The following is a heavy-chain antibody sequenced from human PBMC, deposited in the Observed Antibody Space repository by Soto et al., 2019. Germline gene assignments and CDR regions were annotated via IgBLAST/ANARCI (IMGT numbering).Heavy chain of an antibody. V-gene: IGHV4-38-2*01. D-gene: IGHD3-22*01. CDR2: IYHTGTT. J-gene: IGHJ4*02. CDR1: GDSIIGFYH. CDR3: ARTDNVGYYYLDY. Sequence: SETLSLTCAVSGDSIIGFYHWAWLRQSPGRGLQWIAGIYHTGTTYYPPSLESRVSISIDPSRNQFSLRLSSVTAADPAVYFCARTDNVGYYYLDYWGQGTLVTVSS.